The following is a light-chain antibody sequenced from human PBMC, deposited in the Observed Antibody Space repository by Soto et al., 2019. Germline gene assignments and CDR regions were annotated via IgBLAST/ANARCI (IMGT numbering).Light chain of an antibody. J-gene: IGKJ4*01. Sequence: EIVLTQSRATLSLSPGERATLSCRASQSVSSYLAWYQQKPGQAPRLLIYDASNRATGFPARFSGSGSGTDFTLTISILEPEDFAVYYCQQRSNWPSLTFGGGTKVEIK. CDR2: DAS. CDR3: QQRSNWPSLT. V-gene: IGKV3-11*01. CDR1: QSVSSY.